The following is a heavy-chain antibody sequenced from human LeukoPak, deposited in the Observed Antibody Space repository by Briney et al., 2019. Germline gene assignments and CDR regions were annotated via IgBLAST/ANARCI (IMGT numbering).Heavy chain of an antibody. CDR3: ARLHNLAAHDFDY. J-gene: IGHJ4*02. CDR1: GFAVSDIY. V-gene: IGHV3-53*01. D-gene: IGHD1-14*01. Sequence: PGGSLRLSCAASGFAVSDIYMNWVRQAPGKGLGWVSIIYNDGSTYYADSVKGRFTISRDTSKNTVYLQMNSLRAEDTAVYFCARLHNLAAHDFDYWGQGTLVTVSS. CDR2: IYNDGST.